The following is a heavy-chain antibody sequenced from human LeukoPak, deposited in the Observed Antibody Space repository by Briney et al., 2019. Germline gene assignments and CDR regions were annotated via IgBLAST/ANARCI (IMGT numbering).Heavy chain of an antibody. D-gene: IGHD5-24*01. J-gene: IGHJ4*02. CDR1: GGSISSYY. Sequence: SETLSLTCTVSGGSISSYYWSWIRQPPGKGLEWIGYIYYSGSTNYNPSLKSRVTISVDTSKSQFSLKLTSVTAADTAVYYCARDGYTIASYFDYWGQEALVTVSS. CDR2: IYYSGST. CDR3: ARDGYTIASYFDY. V-gene: IGHV4-59*01.